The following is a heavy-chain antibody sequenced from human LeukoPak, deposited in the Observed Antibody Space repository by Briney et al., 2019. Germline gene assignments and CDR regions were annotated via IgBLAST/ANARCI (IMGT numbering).Heavy chain of an antibody. Sequence: ASVKVSCKASGYTFTGYYMHWVRQAPGQGLEWMGWINPNSGGTNYAQKFQGWVTMTRDTSISTAYMELSRLRSDDTAVYYCARSGPYYYDTNAFDIWGQGTMVTVSS. V-gene: IGHV1-2*04. CDR2: INPNSGGT. CDR3: ARSGPYYYDTNAFDI. CDR1: GYTFTGYY. D-gene: IGHD3-22*01. J-gene: IGHJ3*02.